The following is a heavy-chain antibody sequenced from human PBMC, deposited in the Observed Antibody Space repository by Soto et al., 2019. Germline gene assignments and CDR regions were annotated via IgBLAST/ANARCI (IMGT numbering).Heavy chain of an antibody. Sequence: QVQLVESGGGVVQPGGSLRLSCGASGFTFRSYGMHWVRQAPGKGLEWVAVIRYDGSDPEYADSVKGRVIISRDNSQNMLYLQLNSLSADDTAVYYCARGWTTPIDYWGQGTLVPVSS. V-gene: IGHV3-33*01. CDR3: ARGWTTPIDY. D-gene: IGHD4-17*01. CDR2: IRYDGSDP. CDR1: GFTFRSYG. J-gene: IGHJ4*02.